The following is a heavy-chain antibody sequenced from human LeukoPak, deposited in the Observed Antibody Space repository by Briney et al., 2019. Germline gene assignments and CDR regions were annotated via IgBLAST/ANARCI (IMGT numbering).Heavy chain of an antibody. CDR3: ARDIRVLLRVYYYGMDV. CDR1: GFTFSSYG. Sequence: GRSLRLSCAASGFTFSSYGMHWVRQAPGKGLEWVAVIWYDGSNKYYADSVKGRFTISRDNSKNTLYLQMNSLKAEDTAVYYCARDIRVLLRVYYYGMDVWGQGTTVTVSS. V-gene: IGHV3-33*01. D-gene: IGHD2/OR15-2a*01. CDR2: IWYDGSNK. J-gene: IGHJ6*02.